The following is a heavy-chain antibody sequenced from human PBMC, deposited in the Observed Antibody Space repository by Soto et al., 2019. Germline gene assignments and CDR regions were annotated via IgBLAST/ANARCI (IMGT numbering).Heavy chain of an antibody. J-gene: IGHJ4*02. D-gene: IGHD5-18*01. Sequence: QVQLVESGGGVVQPGRSLRLSCAASGFTFTNYGLHWVRQAPGKGLEWVAIMSYDGTNKYYADGVQGRFTRTKDTSKNTLYFQMNSPSTANPAVYYCVSSRIHRWYFHSTFDYCGQRTLVTVSS. V-gene: IGHV3-30-3*01. CDR1: GFTFTNYG. CDR3: VSSRIHRWYFHSTFDY. CDR2: MSYDGTNK.